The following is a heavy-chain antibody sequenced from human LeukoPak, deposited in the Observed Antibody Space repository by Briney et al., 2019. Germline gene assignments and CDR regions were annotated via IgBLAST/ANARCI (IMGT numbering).Heavy chain of an antibody. Sequence: PGGPLRLSCAASGFTFSSYGMHWVRQAPGKGLEWVAVIWYDGSNKYYADSVKGRFTISRDNSKNTLYLQMNSLRAEDTAVYYCARGLDIVVVPAATVDYWGQGTLVTVSS. CDR3: ARGLDIVVVPAATVDY. D-gene: IGHD2-2*03. V-gene: IGHV3-33*01. CDR2: IWYDGSNK. J-gene: IGHJ4*02. CDR1: GFTFSSYG.